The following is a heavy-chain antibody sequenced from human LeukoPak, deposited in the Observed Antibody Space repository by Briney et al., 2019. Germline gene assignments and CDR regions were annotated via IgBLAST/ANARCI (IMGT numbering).Heavy chain of an antibody. Sequence: SVKVSCKASGGTFSSYTISWVRQAPGQGLEWMGRIIPILGIANYAQKFQGRVTIIADKSTSTAYMELSSLRSEDTAVYYCARTITIFGVVIRRDNWFDPWGQGTLVTVSS. CDR3: ARTITIFGVVIRRDNWFDP. V-gene: IGHV1-69*02. D-gene: IGHD3-3*01. CDR2: IIPILGIA. CDR1: GGTFSSYT. J-gene: IGHJ5*02.